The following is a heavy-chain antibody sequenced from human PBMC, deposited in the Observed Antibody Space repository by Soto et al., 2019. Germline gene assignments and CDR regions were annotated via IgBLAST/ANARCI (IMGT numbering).Heavy chain of an antibody. CDR1: VYSFTSYW. CDR2: IDPSDSYT. D-gene: IGHD3-22*01. J-gene: IGHJ4*02. CDR3: ASTFFDSSGYYS. Sequence: GESLKISCKGSVYSFTSYWISRVRQMPGKGLEWMGRIDPSDSYTNYSPSFQGHVTISADKSISTAYLQWSSLKASDTAMYYCASTFFDSSGYYSWGQGTLVTVSS. V-gene: IGHV5-10-1*01.